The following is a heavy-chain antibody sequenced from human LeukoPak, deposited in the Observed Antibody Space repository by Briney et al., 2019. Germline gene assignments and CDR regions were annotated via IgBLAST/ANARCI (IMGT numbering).Heavy chain of an antibody. J-gene: IGHJ5*02. CDR3: ARLGLGDEACWFDP. V-gene: IGHV4-59*01. CDR1: GGSINTYY. D-gene: IGHD3-10*01. Sequence: SETLSLTCTVSGGSINTYYWSWIRQPPGKGLEWIGFVYYSGRTSYNPSLKSRVTISVDTSKSQFSLRLSSVTAADMAMYYCARLGLGDEACWFDPWGQGTLVTVSS. CDR2: VYYSGRT.